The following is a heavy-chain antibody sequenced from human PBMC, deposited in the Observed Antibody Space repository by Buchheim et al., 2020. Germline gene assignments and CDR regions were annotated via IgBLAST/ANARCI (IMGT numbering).Heavy chain of an antibody. Sequence: QVQLVESGGGVVQPGRSLRLSCAASGFTFSSYAMHWVRQAPGKGLEWVAVISYDGSNKYYADSVKGRFTISRDNSKNTLYLQMNSLRAEDTAVYYCARGPLDSHDYWGQGTL. CDR2: ISYDGSNK. CDR3: ARGPLDSHDY. D-gene: IGHD1-1*01. J-gene: IGHJ4*02. CDR1: GFTFSSYA. V-gene: IGHV3-30*04.